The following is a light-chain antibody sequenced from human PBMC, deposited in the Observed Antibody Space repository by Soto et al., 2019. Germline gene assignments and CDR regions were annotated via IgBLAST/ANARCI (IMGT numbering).Light chain of an antibody. J-gene: IGKJ5*01. CDR2: VAS. Sequence: EIVLTQSPGTLSLSPGERATLSCRASQSVSSNFLAWYQQKSGQAPRLLIYVASSRATGIPGRFSGSGFGTDFTLTISRLEPEDFAVYYCQQYASSPITFGQGTRLEIK. CDR3: QQYASSPIT. CDR1: QSVSSNF. V-gene: IGKV3-20*01.